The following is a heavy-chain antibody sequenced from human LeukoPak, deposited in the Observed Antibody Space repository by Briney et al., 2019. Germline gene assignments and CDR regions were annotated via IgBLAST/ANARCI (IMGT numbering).Heavy chain of an antibody. V-gene: IGHV3-23*01. D-gene: IGHD3-22*01. Sequence: GGSLRLSCSASGITLSNYGMSWGHQALGEGLEWFAGISGSGGAAFSAASGNARFTISRDNPKNTLYLHMNSLKAEDTAVYFCANRGVVIRVILDGVHKEDYDFDSWGQGALVTVSS. J-gene: IGHJ4*02. CDR3: ANRGVVIRVILDGVHKEDYDFDS. CDR1: GITLSNYG. CDR2: ISGSGGAA.